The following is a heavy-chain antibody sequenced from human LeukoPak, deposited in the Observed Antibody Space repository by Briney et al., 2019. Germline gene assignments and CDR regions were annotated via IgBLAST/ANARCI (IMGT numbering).Heavy chain of an antibody. Sequence: GGSLRLSCAASGFTFDDHGMNWVRQAPGKGLVWVSRINTDGSSTSYADSVKGRFTISRDNAKNTLYLQMNSLRAEDTAVYYCARDRGPDTAMVDYWGQGTLVTVSS. D-gene: IGHD5-18*01. J-gene: IGHJ4*02. CDR1: GFTFDDHG. V-gene: IGHV3-74*01. CDR2: INTDGSST. CDR3: ARDRGPDTAMVDY.